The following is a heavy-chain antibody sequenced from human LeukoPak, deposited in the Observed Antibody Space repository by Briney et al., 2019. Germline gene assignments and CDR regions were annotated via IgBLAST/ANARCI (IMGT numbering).Heavy chain of an antibody. V-gene: IGHV3-30*18. CDR1: GFTFSSYG. D-gene: IGHD3-10*01. CDR2: ISYDGSNK. J-gene: IGHJ4*02. Sequence: GGSLRLSCAASGFTFSSYGMHWVRQAPGKGLEWVAVISYDGSNKYYADSVKGRFAISRENSKNTLHLQMNSLRAEDTAVYYCAKDHYYYGSGIYFMHYFDYWGQGTLVTVSS. CDR3: AKDHYYYGSGIYFMHYFDY.